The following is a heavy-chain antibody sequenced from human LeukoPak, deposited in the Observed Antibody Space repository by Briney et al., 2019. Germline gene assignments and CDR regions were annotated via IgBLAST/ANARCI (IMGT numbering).Heavy chain of an antibody. CDR3: AKDISGNSPYGMDV. J-gene: IGHJ6*02. CDR1: GFTFDDYA. Sequence: GRSMRLSCAGSGFTFDDYAMHWVRQAPGKGLEWVSGISWNSGSIGYADSVKGRFTISRDNAKNSLYLQMNSLRAEDTALYYCAKDISGNSPYGMDVWGQGTTVTVSS. CDR2: ISWNSGSI. V-gene: IGHV3-9*01. D-gene: IGHD4-23*01.